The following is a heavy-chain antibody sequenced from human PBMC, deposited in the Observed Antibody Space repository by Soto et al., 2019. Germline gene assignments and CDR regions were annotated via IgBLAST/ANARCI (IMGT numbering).Heavy chain of an antibody. CDR2: ISGSGGST. J-gene: IGHJ3*02. V-gene: IGHV3-23*01. CDR1: GFTFSSYA. Sequence: LRLSCAASGFTFSSYAMIWVRHAPGKGLEWVSAISGSGGSTYYADSVKGRFTISRDNSKNTLYLQMNSLRAEDTAVYYCASLPYYDSRGDAFDIWGQGTMVTVSS. D-gene: IGHD3-22*01. CDR3: ASLPYYDSRGDAFDI.